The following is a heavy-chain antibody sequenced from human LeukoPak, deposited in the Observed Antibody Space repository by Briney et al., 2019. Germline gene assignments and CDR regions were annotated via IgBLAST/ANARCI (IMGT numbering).Heavy chain of an antibody. J-gene: IGHJ4*02. V-gene: IGHV3-30*04. CDR2: ISYDGRNK. Sequence: GGSLRLSCAASGFTFSSYAMHWVRQAPGRGLEWVAVISYDGRNKHHADAVKGRFTISRDNSKNTLYLQMNSLRADDTAVYYCARDGRNYYDKSGYYSALAYWGQGTLVTVSS. CDR3: ARDGRNYYDKSGYYSALAY. CDR1: GFTFSSYA. D-gene: IGHD3-22*01.